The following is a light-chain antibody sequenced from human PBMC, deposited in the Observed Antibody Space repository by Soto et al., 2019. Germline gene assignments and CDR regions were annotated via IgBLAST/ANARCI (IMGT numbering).Light chain of an antibody. CDR3: QSYDIGLSARYV. CDR2: GNN. V-gene: IGLV1-40*01. J-gene: IGLJ1*01. CDR1: SSNIGAHFD. Sequence: QSVLTQPPSVSGAPGQRVTISCTGTSSNIGAHFDVHWYQQLPGAAPKLLIYGNNNRPSGVPDRFSGSKSGTSASLVITGLQSEDEADYYCQSYDIGLSARYVFGTRTKLTVL.